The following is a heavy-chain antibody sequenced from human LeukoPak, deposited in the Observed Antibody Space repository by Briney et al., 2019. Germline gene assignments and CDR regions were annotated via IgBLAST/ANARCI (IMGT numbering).Heavy chain of an antibody. V-gene: IGHV3-7*03. J-gene: IGHJ4*02. CDR3: ASYWYWWCDLGY. D-gene: IGHD2-8*02. Sequence: PGGSLRLSCAAPGFTFSDYWMTWVRQAPGKGLEWVSTIKPNGSERYYVDSVRGRFTISRDNAKSSLYLQMNSLRVEDTAVYYFASYWYWWCDLGYWRQGALVSV. CDR1: GFTFSDYW. CDR2: IKPNGSER.